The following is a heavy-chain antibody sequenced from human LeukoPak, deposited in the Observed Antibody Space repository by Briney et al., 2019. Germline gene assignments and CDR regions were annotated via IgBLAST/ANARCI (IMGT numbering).Heavy chain of an antibody. D-gene: IGHD3-10*01. V-gene: IGHV4-34*01. J-gene: IGHJ4*02. CDR3: ARGGRRITMVRGVTSPGPMDV. CDR2: INHSGST. Sequence: SETLSLTCAVYGGSFSGYYWSWIRQPPGKGLEWIGEINHSGSTNYNPSLKSRVTISVDTSKNQFSLKLSSVTAADTAVYYCARGGRRITMVRGVTSPGPMDVWGQGTLVTVSS. CDR1: GGSFSGYY.